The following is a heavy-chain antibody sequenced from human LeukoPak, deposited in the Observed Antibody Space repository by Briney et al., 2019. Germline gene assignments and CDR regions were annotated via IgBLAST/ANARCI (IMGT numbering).Heavy chain of an antibody. V-gene: IGHV4-4*09. CDR3: ARQKCTSTSCLTKNAFDI. D-gene: IGHD2-2*01. J-gene: IGHJ3*02. CDR1: GSISSYY. Sequence: PSETLSLTCTVSGSISSYYWSWIRQPPGKGREWIGYIYTSGSTNYNPSLKSRVTISVDTSKNQFSLDLSSVTAADTAVYYCARQKCTSTSCLTKNAFDIWGQGTMVTVSS. CDR2: IYTSGST.